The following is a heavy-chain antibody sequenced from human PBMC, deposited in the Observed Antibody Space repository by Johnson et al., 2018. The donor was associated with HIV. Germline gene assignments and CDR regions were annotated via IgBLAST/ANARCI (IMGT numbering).Heavy chain of an antibody. CDR2: ISGSGGRQ. CDR3: AREKQWLVRGGRAFDI. D-gene: IGHD6-19*01. J-gene: IGHJ3*02. V-gene: IGHV3-23*04. CDR1: GFTFSSYA. Sequence: VQVVESGGGLVQPGGSLRLSCAASGFTFSSYAMSWVRQAPGKGLEWVSAISGSGGRQYYADYVKGRFTISRDNSKNTLYLQMNSLRAEDTAVYYCAREKQWLVRGGRAFDIWGQGTMVTVSS.